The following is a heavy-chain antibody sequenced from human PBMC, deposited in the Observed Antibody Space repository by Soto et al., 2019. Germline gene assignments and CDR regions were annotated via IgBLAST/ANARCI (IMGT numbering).Heavy chain of an antibody. CDR2: VSGYNGNT. V-gene: IGHV1-18*01. Sequence: QVQLVQSGAEVKKPGASVKVSCKASGYTFTTYGISWVRQAPGQGLEWMGWVSGYNGNTKYAQKFQGRVTMTTDTSTATAYMELRSLRSADTAVYYCEKGYNYGYGDYWGLGTLVTVSS. D-gene: IGHD5-18*01. CDR1: GYTFTTYG. J-gene: IGHJ4*02. CDR3: EKGYNYGYGDY.